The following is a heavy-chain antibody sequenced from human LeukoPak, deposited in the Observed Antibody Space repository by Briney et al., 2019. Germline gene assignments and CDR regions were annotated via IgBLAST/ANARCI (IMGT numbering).Heavy chain of an antibody. CDR1: GFTFSDYY. V-gene: IGHV3-11*04. CDR3: ARDLRYYDFWSGYYRSRDAFDI. CDR2: ISSSGSTI. Sequence: GGSLRLSCAASGFTFSDYYMSWIRQAPGKGLEWVSYISSSGSTIYYADSEKGRFTISRDNANNSLCLQMNSLRAEDTAVYYCARDLRYYDFWSGYYRSRDAFDIWGQGTMVTVSS. J-gene: IGHJ3*02. D-gene: IGHD3-3*01.